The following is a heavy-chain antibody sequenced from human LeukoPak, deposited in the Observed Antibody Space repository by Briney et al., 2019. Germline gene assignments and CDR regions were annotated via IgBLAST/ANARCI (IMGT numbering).Heavy chain of an antibody. Sequence: PSETLSLTCTVSGGSISSYYWSWIRQPPGKGLEWIGYIYYSGSTNYNPSLKSRVTISVDTSKNQFSLKLSSVTAADTAVYYCARVARKSGITFGGVIAYYFDYWGQGTLVTVSS. V-gene: IGHV4-59*01. CDR1: GGSISSYY. D-gene: IGHD3-16*02. J-gene: IGHJ4*02. CDR2: IYYSGST. CDR3: ARVARKSGITFGGVIAYYFDY.